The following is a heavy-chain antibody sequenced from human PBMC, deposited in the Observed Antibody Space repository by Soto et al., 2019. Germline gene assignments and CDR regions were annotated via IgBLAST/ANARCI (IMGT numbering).Heavy chain of an antibody. Sequence: QLQLQESGSGLVKPSHTLSLTCTVSGGSISDAAYSWSWIRQPPGKGLEWIGYIYPSGMPFYNPSLRSRVTISIDRSNAQFSLDLRSVTAADTAVYYCARDRGGYGRLDSWGQGILVTVSS. J-gene: IGHJ5*02. D-gene: IGHD5-18*01. CDR3: ARDRGGYGRLDS. CDR2: IYPSGMP. CDR1: GGSISDAAYS. V-gene: IGHV4-30-2*01.